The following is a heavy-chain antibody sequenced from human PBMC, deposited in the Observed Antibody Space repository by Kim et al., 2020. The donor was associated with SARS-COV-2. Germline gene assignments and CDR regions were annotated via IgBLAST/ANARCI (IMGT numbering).Heavy chain of an antibody. J-gene: IGHJ6*02. CDR2: IYSGGST. D-gene: IGHD2-15*01. CDR3: ARGLGDCRGGSCYSGLWYYGMDV. V-gene: IGHV3-53*01. Sequence: GGSLRLSCAASGFTVSSNYMSWVRQAPGKGLEWVSVIYSGGSTYYADSVKGRFTISRDNSKNTLYLQMNSLRAADTAVYYCARGLGDCRGGSCYSGLWYYGMDVWGPGTTVTVSS. CDR1: GFTVSSNY.